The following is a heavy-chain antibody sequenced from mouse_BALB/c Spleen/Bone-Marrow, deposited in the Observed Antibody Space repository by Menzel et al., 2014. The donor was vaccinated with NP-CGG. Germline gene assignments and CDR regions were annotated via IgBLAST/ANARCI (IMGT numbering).Heavy chain of an antibody. CDR2: INPYNDGT. V-gene: IGHV1-14*01. CDR1: GYTFTSYV. CDR3: ARGGTSHFDY. D-gene: IGHD3-3*01. Sequence: LEESGPELVKPGASVKMSCKASGYTFTSYVMHWVKQKPGQGLEWIGYINPYNDGTKYNEKFKGKATLTSDKSSSTAYMELSSLTSEDSAVYYCARGGTSHFDYWGQGTTLTVSS. J-gene: IGHJ2*01.